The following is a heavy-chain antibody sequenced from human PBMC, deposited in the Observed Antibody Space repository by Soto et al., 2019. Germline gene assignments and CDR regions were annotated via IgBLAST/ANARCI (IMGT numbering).Heavy chain of an antibody. D-gene: IGHD5-18*01. CDR2: IYSGGST. CDR3: ARAYSYGYGPLDY. J-gene: IGHJ4*02. CDR1: GFTVSSNY. V-gene: IGHV3-66*01. Sequence: GGSLRLSCAASGFTVSSNYMSWVRQAPGKGLEWVSVIYSGGSTYYADSVKGRFTISRDNSKNTLYLQMNSLRAEDTAVYYCARAYSYGYGPLDYWGQGTLVTVSS.